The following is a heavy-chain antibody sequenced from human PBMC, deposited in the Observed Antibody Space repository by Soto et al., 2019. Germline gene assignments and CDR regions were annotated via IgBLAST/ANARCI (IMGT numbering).Heavy chain of an antibody. Sequence: XSVKVSCKASVYIFSNYYIHWVRQAPGQGLEWMGIINPSGSSTRYAQKFQGRVTMTRDTSSSTVYMELSSLRLEDTAVYYCARDVGDSGSHWFDHWGQGSLVTVSS. CDR3: ARDVGDSGSHWFDH. J-gene: IGHJ5*02. D-gene: IGHD1-26*01. V-gene: IGHV1-46*01. CDR1: VYIFSNYY. CDR2: INPSGSST.